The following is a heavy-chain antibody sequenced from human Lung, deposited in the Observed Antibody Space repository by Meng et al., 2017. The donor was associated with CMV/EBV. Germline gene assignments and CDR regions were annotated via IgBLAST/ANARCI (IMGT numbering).Heavy chain of an antibody. CDR2: IQYDGSNK. CDR3: AKDREQWWWGDYGMDI. Sequence: GESLKISCAASGFGFNSYGMHWVRQAPGKGLAWVAFIQYDGSNKYYADSVKGRFTISRDNSKNTLYVQMNSLRAEDTAVYYCAKDREQWWWGDYGMDIWGQGTXVNVAS. J-gene: IGHJ6*02. D-gene: IGHD2-15*01. V-gene: IGHV3-30*02. CDR1: GFGFNSYG.